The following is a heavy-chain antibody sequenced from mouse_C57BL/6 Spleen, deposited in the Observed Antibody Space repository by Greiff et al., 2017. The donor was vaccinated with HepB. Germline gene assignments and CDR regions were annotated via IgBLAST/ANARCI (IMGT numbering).Heavy chain of an antibody. J-gene: IGHJ4*01. D-gene: IGHD1-3*01. CDR2: ISSGSSTI. CDR1: GFTFSDYG. V-gene: IGHV5-17*01. Sequence: EVQVVESGGGLVKPGGSLKLSCAASGFTFSDYGMHWVRQAPEKGLEWVAYISSGSSTIYYADTVKGRFTISRDNAKNTLFLPMTSLRSEDTALYYCARSTKLYAMDYWGQGTSVTVSS. CDR3: ARSTKLYAMDY.